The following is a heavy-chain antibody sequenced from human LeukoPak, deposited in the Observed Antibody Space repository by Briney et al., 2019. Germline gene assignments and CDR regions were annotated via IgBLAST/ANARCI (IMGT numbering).Heavy chain of an antibody. Sequence: GASVKASCKASGYTFTGYYMHWVRQAPGQGLEWMGWINPNSGGTNYAQKFQGRVTMTRDTSISTAYMELSRLRSNDTAVYYCARGDDILTGYYRQDYYYGMDVWGQGTTVTVSS. J-gene: IGHJ6*02. CDR2: INPNSGGT. V-gene: IGHV1-2*02. CDR1: GYTFTGYY. D-gene: IGHD3-9*01. CDR3: ARGDDILTGYYRQDYYYGMDV.